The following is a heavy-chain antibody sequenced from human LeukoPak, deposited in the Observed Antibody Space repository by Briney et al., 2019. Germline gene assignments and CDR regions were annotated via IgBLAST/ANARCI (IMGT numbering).Heavy chain of an antibody. D-gene: IGHD3-10*01. CDR1: GFTFSSYT. CDR2: ISSSSTCI. Sequence: GGSLRLSRAASGFTFSSYTMNWVRQAPGKGLEWVSSISSSSTCINYADSVKGRFTISRDNAKNSLYLQMNSLRAEDTAVYYCARDRSPGNFDYWGQGTLVTVSS. CDR3: ARDRSPGNFDY. J-gene: IGHJ4*02. V-gene: IGHV3-21*01.